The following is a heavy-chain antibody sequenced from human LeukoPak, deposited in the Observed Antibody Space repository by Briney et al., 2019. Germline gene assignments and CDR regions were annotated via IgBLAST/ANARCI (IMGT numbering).Heavy chain of an antibody. J-gene: IGHJ3*02. CDR1: GGSISSSSYY. V-gene: IGHV4-39*07. CDR3: AREDRGSYALDI. CDR2: IYYSGST. D-gene: IGHD1-26*01. Sequence: SETLSLTCTVSGGSISSSSYYWGWLRQPPGKGLEWIGSIYYSGSTYYNPSLKSRVTISVDTSKNQFSLKLSSVTAADTAVYYCAREDRGSYALDIWGQGTMVTVSS.